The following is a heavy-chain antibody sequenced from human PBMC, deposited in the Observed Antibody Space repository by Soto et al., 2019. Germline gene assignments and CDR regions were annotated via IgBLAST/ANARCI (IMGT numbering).Heavy chain of an antibody. V-gene: IGHV3-11*06. D-gene: IGHD1-26*01. CDR3: ARAKWELDY. CDR1: GFTFSDYY. Sequence: QVQLVESGGGLVKPGGSLRLSCAASGFTFSDYYMSWIRQAPGKGLEWVSFISTTGSFTNYADSLKGRFTISRDNAKNSLYLQINSLRGDDTAVYYCARAKWELDYWGQGTLVTVSS. CDR2: ISTTGSFT. J-gene: IGHJ4*02.